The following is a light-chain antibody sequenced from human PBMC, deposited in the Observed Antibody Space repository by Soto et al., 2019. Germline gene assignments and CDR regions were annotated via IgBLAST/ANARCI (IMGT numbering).Light chain of an antibody. CDR2: GSS. CDR3: HQYGSSPPYT. V-gene: IGKV3-20*01. CDR1: QSVSKNY. J-gene: IGKJ2*01. Sequence: EVVLTQSPGTLSLSPGERATLSCRASQSVSKNYFAWYQQKPGQAPRLLIFGSSDRATGIPDRFSGSGSGTDFTLPISRLEPEDFAAYYCHQYGSSPPYTFGQGTKLEIK.